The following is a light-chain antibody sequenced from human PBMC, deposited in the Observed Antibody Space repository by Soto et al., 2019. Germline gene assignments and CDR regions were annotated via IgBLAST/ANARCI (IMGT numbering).Light chain of an antibody. Sequence: DIQMTQSPSTLSASVADRVTMTCRANHSVNNWLAWYHQKPGKVPKLLIYKASSLESGVPSRFSGSGSGTEFTLTVSSLQPDDFATYYCHQYNSYPLTFGGGTKVEIK. CDR2: KAS. J-gene: IGKJ4*01. V-gene: IGKV1-5*03. CDR3: HQYNSYPLT. CDR1: HSVNNW.